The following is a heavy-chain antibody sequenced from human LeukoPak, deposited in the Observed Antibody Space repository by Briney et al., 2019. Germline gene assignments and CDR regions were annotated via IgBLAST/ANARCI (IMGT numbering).Heavy chain of an antibody. J-gene: IGHJ4*02. CDR3: AKDGSGYPYFDY. V-gene: IGHV3-23*01. CDR2: ISGSVGST. CDR1: GFTFSSYG. D-gene: IGHD3-22*01. Sequence: PGGSLRLPCAASGFTFSSYGMSWVRQAPGKGLKSVSAISGSVGSTYYADSVKGRFTISRDNSENTLYLQMNSLRAEDTAVYYCAKDGSGYPYFDYWGQGTLVTVSS.